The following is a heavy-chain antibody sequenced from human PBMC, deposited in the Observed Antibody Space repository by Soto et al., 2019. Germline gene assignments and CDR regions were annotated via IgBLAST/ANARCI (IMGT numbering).Heavy chain of an antibody. Sequence: PGGSLRLSCAASGFPFSIYGMSLVRQSPGKGLEWVSCISVSGGRAYYGDSVKGRFTISRDNSKNIGYMQMNGLRAEHTAVYYWATPVHIDFGGVIVDEYYDGMGVWGQGTTVTVSS. J-gene: IGHJ6*02. V-gene: IGHV3-23*01. D-gene: IGHD3-16*02. CDR1: GFPFSIYG. CDR3: ATPVHIDFGGVIVDEYYDGMGV. CDR2: ISVSGGRA.